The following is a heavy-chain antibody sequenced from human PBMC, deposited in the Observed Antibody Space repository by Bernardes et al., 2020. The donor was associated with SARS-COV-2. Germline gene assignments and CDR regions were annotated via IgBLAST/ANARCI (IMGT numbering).Heavy chain of an antibody. J-gene: IGHJ4*02. CDR2: ISNTGGRT. CDR1: GFSFKDYA. Sequence: GGSLRLSCAASGFSFKDYAMTWVRQAPGEGLEWVSSISNTGGRTSYADSVKGRFTISRDNFHNTLILQMNYLRAADTAVYFCAKDPAALWFEDLGYYFESWGLGTLVTVSS. D-gene: IGHD3-3*01. V-gene: IGHV3-23*01. CDR3: AKDPAALWFEDLGYYFES.